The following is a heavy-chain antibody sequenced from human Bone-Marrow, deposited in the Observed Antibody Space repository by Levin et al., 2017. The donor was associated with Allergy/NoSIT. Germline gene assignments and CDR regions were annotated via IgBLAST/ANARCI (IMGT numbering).Heavy chain of an antibody. CDR2: IYPGDSDT. J-gene: IGHJ6*02. CDR3: ARGLGLRTYYGLDV. CDR1: GYNFNNFW. V-gene: IGHV5-51*01. D-gene: IGHD7-27*01. Sequence: KVSCKTSGYNFNNFWIAWVRQMPGKGLEWMGIIYPGDSDTKYSPSFEGQVTISADKSIATAYLLWSSLKASDSAMYYCARGLGLRTYYGLDVWGQGTPVTVSS.